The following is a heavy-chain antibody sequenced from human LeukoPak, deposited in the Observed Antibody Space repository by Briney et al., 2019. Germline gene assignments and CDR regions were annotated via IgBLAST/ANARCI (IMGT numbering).Heavy chain of an antibody. Sequence: GGSLRLSCAASGFTFSSYAMNWVRQAPGKGLEWVSAICGSGGATYYADSVKGRFTMSRDNSKNTLYLQMNSLRAEDTAVYYCAKGAYYHGSGRYFDYWGQGTLVTVSS. V-gene: IGHV3-23*01. CDR1: GFTFSSYA. D-gene: IGHD3-10*01. CDR2: ICGSGGAT. CDR3: AKGAYYHGSGRYFDY. J-gene: IGHJ4*02.